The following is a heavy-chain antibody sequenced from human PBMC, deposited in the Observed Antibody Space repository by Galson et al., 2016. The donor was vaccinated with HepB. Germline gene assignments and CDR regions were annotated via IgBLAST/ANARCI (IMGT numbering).Heavy chain of an antibody. J-gene: IGHJ5*02. CDR1: GGSISSGGYF. D-gene: IGHD2-8*01. V-gene: IGHV4-31*03. CDR3: ARVWGYCTFGICHTFDP. Sequence: TLSLTCTVSGGSISSGGYFWSWIRQLPGRDLEWIGYIYDSGSTHYNPSLKSRVTISVDTSKKQISLRLSSVTAADTAVYYCARVWGYCTFGICHTFDPWGQGTLVTVSS. CDR2: IYDSGST.